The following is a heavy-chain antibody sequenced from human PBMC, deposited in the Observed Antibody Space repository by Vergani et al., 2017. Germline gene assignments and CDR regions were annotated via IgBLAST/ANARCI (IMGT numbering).Heavy chain of an antibody. CDR3: ARDLVVVTAIRYYYYGMNV. V-gene: IGHV3-21*01. D-gene: IGHD2-21*02. J-gene: IGHJ6*02. CDR1: GVTFSSYS. Sequence: EVQLVESGGGLVKPGGSLRLSCAASGVTFSSYSMNWVRQAPGKGLEWVSSISSSSSYIYYADSVKGRFTISRENAKNSLYLQMNSLRAEDTAVYYCARDLVVVTAIRYYYYGMNVWGQGTTVTVSS. CDR2: ISSSSSYI.